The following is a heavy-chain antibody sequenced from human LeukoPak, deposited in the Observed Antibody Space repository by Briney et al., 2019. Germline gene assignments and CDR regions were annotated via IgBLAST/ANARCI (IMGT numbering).Heavy chain of an antibody. CDR1: GGTFSSYA. D-gene: IGHD3-22*01. CDR2: IIPILGIA. V-gene: IGHV1-69*04. Sequence: VASVKVSCKAFGGTFSSYAISWVRQAPGQGLEWMGRIIPILGIANYAQKFQGRVTITADKSTSTAYMELSSLRSEDTAVYYCARGPTMTVYYFDYWGQGTLVTVSS. J-gene: IGHJ4*02. CDR3: ARGPTMTVYYFDY.